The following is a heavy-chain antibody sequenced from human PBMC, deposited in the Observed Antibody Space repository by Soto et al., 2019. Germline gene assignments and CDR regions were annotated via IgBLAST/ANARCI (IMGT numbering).Heavy chain of an antibody. CDR2: VSYDGDNE. CDR3: AKEWGSGWSWAYNWFDP. J-gene: IGHJ5*02. Sequence: PGGSLRLSCAASGFTFSNYAMHWVRQAPGKGLEWVAIVSYDGDNEYYADSVRGRFFISRDNSRNTLYLQMNSLKTEDTAVYHCAKEWGSGWSWAYNWFDPWGQGTLVTVSS. D-gene: IGHD6-19*01. V-gene: IGHV3-30*18. CDR1: GFTFSNYA.